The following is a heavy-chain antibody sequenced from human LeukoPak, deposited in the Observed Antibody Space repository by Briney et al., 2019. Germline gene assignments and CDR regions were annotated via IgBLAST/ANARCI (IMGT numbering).Heavy chain of an antibody. D-gene: IGHD4-17*01. J-gene: IGHJ4*02. V-gene: IGHV3-30*18. Sequence: GGSLRLSCAASGFTFSSFGMHWVRQAPGKGLEWVAVLSYDGSNSFYADSVKGRFTISRDNSKNTLYLQMNSLRPEDTAVYYCAKDASTVTLHADYWGQGTLVTVSS. CDR2: LSYDGSNS. CDR3: AKDASTVTLHADY. CDR1: GFTFSSFG.